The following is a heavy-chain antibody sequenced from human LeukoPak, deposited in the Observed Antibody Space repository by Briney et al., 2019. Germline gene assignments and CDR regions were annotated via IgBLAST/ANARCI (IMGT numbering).Heavy chain of an antibody. Sequence: GSLRLSCAASGFTFSSYAMSWVRQSPGKGLEWVGEISHTGRTNYNPSLESRVTISVDKSKNQFSLRLTSVTAADTAVYYCARVISGETCSSAGCYEYFLYYGMDVWGQGTTVTVSS. CDR3: ARVISGETCSSAGCYEYFLYYGMDV. D-gene: IGHD2-2*01. CDR1: GFTFSSYAM. V-gene: IGHV4-4*02. J-gene: IGHJ6*02. CDR2: ISHTGRT.